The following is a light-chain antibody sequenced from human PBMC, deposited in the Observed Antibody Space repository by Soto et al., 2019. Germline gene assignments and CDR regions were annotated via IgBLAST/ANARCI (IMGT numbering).Light chain of an antibody. J-gene: IGKJ1*01. CDR1: QSISSW. Sequence: IQMTQSPSTLSASVSDIVTITCRASQSISSWLAWYQQKPGKAPKVLIYHASNLQSGVPSRFSGSGSGTEFTLTISSLKPDDFATYYCQKYNSYSFGQGTKVDIK. CDR3: QKYNSYS. V-gene: IGKV1-5*01. CDR2: HAS.